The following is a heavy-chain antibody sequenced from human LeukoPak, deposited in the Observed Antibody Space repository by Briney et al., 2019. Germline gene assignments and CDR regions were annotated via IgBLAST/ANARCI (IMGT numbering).Heavy chain of an antibody. D-gene: IGHD2-15*01. V-gene: IGHV3-23*01. CDR3: AKDRCGGGSCYSSFDY. CDR2: ISGSGGST. Sequence: GGSLRLSCAASGFTFSSYAMSWVRQAPGKGLEWVSAISGSGGSTYYADSVKGRFTISRDNSKNTLYLQMNSLRAEDTAVYYCAKDRCGGGSCYSSFDYWGQGTLVTVSS. J-gene: IGHJ4*02. CDR1: GFTFSSYA.